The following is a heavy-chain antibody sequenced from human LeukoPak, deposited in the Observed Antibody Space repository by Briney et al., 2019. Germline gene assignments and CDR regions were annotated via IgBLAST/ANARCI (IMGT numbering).Heavy chain of an antibody. D-gene: IGHD3-22*01. V-gene: IGHV1-69*05. CDR1: GGAFSSYA. CDR2: IIPIFGTA. Sequence: GSSVKVSCKASGGAFSSYAISWVRQAPGQGLEWMGGIIPIFGTANYAQKFQGRVTITTDESTSTAYMELSSLRSEDTAVYYCARVKTNYYDSSGYYYFDYWGQGTLVTVYS. CDR3: ARVKTNYYDSSGYYYFDY. J-gene: IGHJ4*02.